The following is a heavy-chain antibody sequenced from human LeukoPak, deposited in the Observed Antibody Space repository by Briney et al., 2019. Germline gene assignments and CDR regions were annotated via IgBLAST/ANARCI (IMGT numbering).Heavy chain of an antibody. CDR3: AGVLGLTTVRYFDY. D-gene: IGHD4-17*01. CDR1: GYTFTSYG. CDR2: ISAYNGNT. J-gene: IGHJ4*02. Sequence: ASVKVSCKASGYTFTSYGISWVRQAPGQGLEWMGWISAYNGNTNYAQKLQGRVTMTTDTSTSTAYMELRSLRSDDTAVYYCAGVLGLTTVRYFDYWGQGTLVTVSS. V-gene: IGHV1-18*01.